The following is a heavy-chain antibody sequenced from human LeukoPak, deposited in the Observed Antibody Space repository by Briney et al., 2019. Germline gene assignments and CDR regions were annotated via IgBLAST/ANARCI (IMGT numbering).Heavy chain of an antibody. CDR1: GYTFTSYG. CDR2: IIPIFGTA. D-gene: IGHD1-26*01. CDR3: AREWEVVGATTGAFDI. J-gene: IGHJ3*02. Sequence: GASVKVSCRASGYTFTSYGITWVRQAPGQGLEWMGGIIPIFGTANYAQKFQGRVTITAAESTSTAYMELSSLRSEDTAVYYCAREWEVVGATTGAFDIWGQGTMVTVSS. V-gene: IGHV1-69*13.